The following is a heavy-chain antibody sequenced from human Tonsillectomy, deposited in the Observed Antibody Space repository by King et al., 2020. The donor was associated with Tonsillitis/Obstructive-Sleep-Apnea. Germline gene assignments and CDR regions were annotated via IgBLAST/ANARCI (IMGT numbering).Heavy chain of an antibody. D-gene: IGHD1/OR15-1a*01. CDR1: GGSISSYY. CDR3: ARVGLARTWGYYYMDV. V-gene: IGHV4-59*01. Sequence: MQLQESGPGLVKPSETLSLTCTVSGGSISSYYWSWIRQPPGKGLEWIGYIYYSGSTNYNPSLKSRVTISVDTSKNQFSLKLSSVTAADTAVYYCARVGLARTWGYYYMDVWGKGTTVTVSS. CDR2: IYYSGST. J-gene: IGHJ6*03.